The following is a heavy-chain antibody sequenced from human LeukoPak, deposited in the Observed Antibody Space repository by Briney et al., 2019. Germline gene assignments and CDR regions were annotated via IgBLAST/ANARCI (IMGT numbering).Heavy chain of an antibody. CDR1: GYPFTTWE. D-gene: IGHD1-14*01. CDR3: ARGPRNDP. CDR2: VHPNSGNT. Sequence: ASVRVSCKTSGYPFTTWEINWVRQAAGQGLEWMGWVHPNSGNTAYAQKFQGRVTMTRDTSISTAYMELSGLRFDDTAVYFCARGPRNDPWGQGTLVTVSS. J-gene: IGHJ5*02. V-gene: IGHV1-8*01.